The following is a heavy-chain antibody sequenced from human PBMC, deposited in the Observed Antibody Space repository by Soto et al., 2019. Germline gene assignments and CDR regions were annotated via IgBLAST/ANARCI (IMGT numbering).Heavy chain of an antibody. V-gene: IGHV3-30-3*01. Sequence: QVQLVESGGGVVQPGRSLRLSCAASGFTFSSYAMHWVRQAPGKGLEWVAVISYDGSNKYYADSVKGRFTISRDNSKNTRYLQINSLRAEDTAVYYCARGDSSGYDYSSDYWGQGTLVTVSS. J-gene: IGHJ4*02. CDR1: GFTFSSYA. D-gene: IGHD3-22*01. CDR2: ISYDGSNK. CDR3: ARGDSSGYDYSSDY.